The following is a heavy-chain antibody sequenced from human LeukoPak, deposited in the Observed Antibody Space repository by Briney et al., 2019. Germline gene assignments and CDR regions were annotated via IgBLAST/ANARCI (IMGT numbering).Heavy chain of an antibody. CDR2: IIPIFGTA. CDR1: GGTFSSYA. D-gene: IGHD3-16*01. V-gene: IGHV1-69*13. J-gene: IGHJ4*02. CDR3: ARDLGPGGLRLGEFDY. Sequence: EASVKVSCKASGGTFSSYAISWLRQAPGQGLEWMGGIIPIFGTANYAQKFQGRVTITADESTSTAYMELSSLRSEDTAVYYCARDLGPGGLRLGEFDYWGQGTLVTVSS.